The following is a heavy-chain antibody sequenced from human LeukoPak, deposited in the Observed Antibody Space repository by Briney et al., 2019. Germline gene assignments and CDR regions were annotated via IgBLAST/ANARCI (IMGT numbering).Heavy chain of an antibody. CDR1: GFTFSSYS. D-gene: IGHD6-13*01. CDR2: ISSSSSYI. V-gene: IGHV3-21*01. J-gene: IGHJ4*02. Sequence: PGGSLRLSCAASGFTFSSYSMNWVRQAPGKGLEWVSSISSSSSYINYADSVKGRFTISRDNAKNSLYLQMNSLRAEDTAVYYCARDSSSWYYFDYWGQGTLVTVSS. CDR3: ARDSSSWYYFDY.